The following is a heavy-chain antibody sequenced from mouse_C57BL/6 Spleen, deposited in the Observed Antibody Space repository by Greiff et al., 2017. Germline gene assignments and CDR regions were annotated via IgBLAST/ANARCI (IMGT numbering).Heavy chain of an antibody. V-gene: IGHV3-6*01. Sequence: EVQVVESGPGLVKPSQSLSLTCSVTGYSITSGYYWNWIRQFPGNKLEWMGYISYDGSNNYNPSLKNRISITRDTSKNQFFLKLNSVTTEDTATYYCAREGTVVDFFYAMDYWGQGTSVTVSS. CDR1: GYSITSGYY. J-gene: IGHJ4*01. CDR2: ISYDGSN. D-gene: IGHD1-1*01. CDR3: AREGTVVDFFYAMDY.